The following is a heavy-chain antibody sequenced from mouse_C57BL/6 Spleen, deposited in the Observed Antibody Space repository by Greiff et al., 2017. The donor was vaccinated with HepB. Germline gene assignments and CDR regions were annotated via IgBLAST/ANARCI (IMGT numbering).Heavy chain of an antibody. D-gene: IGHD3-2*02. J-gene: IGHJ4*01. CDR1: GYTFTDYY. V-gene: IGHV1-26*01. Sequence: EVQLQQSGPELVKPGASVKISCKASGYTFTDYYMNWVKQSHGKSLEWIGDINPNNGGTSYNQKFKGKATLTVDKSSSTAYMELRSLTSEDSAVYYCARPPDSSGYWGQGTSVTVSS. CDR3: ARPPDSSGY. CDR2: INPNNGGT.